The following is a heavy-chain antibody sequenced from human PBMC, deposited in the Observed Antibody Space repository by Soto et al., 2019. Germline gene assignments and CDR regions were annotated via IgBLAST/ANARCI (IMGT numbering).Heavy chain of an antibody. CDR1: GGSISSGGYY. V-gene: IGHV4-31*03. Sequence: SETLSLTCTVSGGSISSGGYYWSWIRQHPGKGLEWIGYIYYSGSTYYNPSLKSRVTISVDTSKNQFSLKLSSVTAADTAVYYCARDTYYYDSSGYSYFDYWGQGTLV. J-gene: IGHJ4*02. D-gene: IGHD3-22*01. CDR3: ARDTYYYDSSGYSYFDY. CDR2: IYYSGST.